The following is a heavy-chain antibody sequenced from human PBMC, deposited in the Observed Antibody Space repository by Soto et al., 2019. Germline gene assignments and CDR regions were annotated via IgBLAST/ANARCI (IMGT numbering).Heavy chain of an antibody. V-gene: IGHV3-13*05. CDR1: GFTFSSYD. Sequence: HPGGSLRLSCAASGFTFSSYDMHWVRQVIGKGLEWVSGIDTPFYADSVKGRFTISRDNSKNTLYLQMNSLRVEDTAVYYCTRDLMDVVPPADDLFDPWGQGILVTVSS. J-gene: IGHJ5*02. CDR2: IDTP. CDR3: TRDLMDVVPPADDLFDP. D-gene: IGHD2-2*01.